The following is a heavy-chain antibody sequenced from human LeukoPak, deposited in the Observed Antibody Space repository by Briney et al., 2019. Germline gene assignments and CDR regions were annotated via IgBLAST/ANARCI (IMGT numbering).Heavy chain of an antibody. D-gene: IGHD3-22*01. V-gene: IGHV3-23*01. Sequence: GGSLRLSCAASGFTFSSYAMSWVRQAPGKGLEWVSAISGSGGSTYYADSVKGRFTISRDNSKNTLYLQMNSLRAEDTAVYYCAKRGYDDSSGYPFDYWGQGTLVTVSS. CDR3: AKRGYDDSSGYPFDY. CDR2: ISGSGGST. CDR1: GFTFSSYA. J-gene: IGHJ4*02.